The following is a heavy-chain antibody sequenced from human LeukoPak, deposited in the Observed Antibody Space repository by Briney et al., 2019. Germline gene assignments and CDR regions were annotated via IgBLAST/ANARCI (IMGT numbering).Heavy chain of an antibody. Sequence: GGSLRLSCAASGFAFNSYTIKWVRQAPGKGLEWVSAITSRGTYIYNADSVKGRFTISRDNAKNSLYLQMNSLRAEDTAVYYCARDGTRGYSYGYSGYYYYYMDVWGKGTTVTVSS. D-gene: IGHD5-18*01. CDR1: GFAFNSYT. V-gene: IGHV3-21*01. J-gene: IGHJ6*03. CDR2: ITSRGTYI. CDR3: ARDGTRGYSYGYSGYYYYYMDV.